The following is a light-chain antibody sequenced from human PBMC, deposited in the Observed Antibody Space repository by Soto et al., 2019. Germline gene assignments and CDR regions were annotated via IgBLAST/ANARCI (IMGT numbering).Light chain of an antibody. CDR1: SSDVGSYNS. CDR2: DVN. Sequence: QSVLAQPASVSGSPGQSITISCTGTSSDVGSYNSVSWYQQYPGKAPTLMIHDVNNRPSGISNRFSGSKSGNTASLTISGFQAEDEADYYCSSFTSSTSYVFGSGTKVTVL. J-gene: IGLJ1*01. V-gene: IGLV2-14*03. CDR3: SSFTSSTSYV.